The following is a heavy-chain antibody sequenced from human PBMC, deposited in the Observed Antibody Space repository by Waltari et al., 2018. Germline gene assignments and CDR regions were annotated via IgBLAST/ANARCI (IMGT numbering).Heavy chain of an antibody. D-gene: IGHD7-27*01. J-gene: IGHJ4*02. Sequence: QVQLQESGPGLVKPSQTLSLTCTVSGGSISSGSYYWSWIRQPAGKGLEWIGRIYTSGSTNYNPSLKSRVTISVDTSKNQFSLKLSSVTAADTAVYYCARVPWNWGLIGGVDYWGQGTLVTVSS. V-gene: IGHV4-61*02. CDR3: ARVPWNWGLIGGVDY. CDR1: GGSISSGSYY. CDR2: IYTSGST.